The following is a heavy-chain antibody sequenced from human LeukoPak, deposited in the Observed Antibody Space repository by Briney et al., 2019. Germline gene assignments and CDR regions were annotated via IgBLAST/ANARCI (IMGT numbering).Heavy chain of an antibody. V-gene: IGHV3-23*01. Sequence: GGSLRLSCAASGFTFSTYAMSWVRQAPGKGLEWVSAISGSGDSTYYADSVKGRFTISRDNAKNSLYLQMNSLRAEDTAVYYCARDNSGYSSGWSFDYWGQGTLVTVSS. D-gene: IGHD6-19*01. CDR2: ISGSGDST. J-gene: IGHJ4*02. CDR3: ARDNSGYSSGWSFDY. CDR1: GFTFSTYA.